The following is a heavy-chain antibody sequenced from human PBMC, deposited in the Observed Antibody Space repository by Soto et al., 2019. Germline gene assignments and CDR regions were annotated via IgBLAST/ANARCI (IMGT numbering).Heavy chain of an antibody. D-gene: IGHD6-6*01. J-gene: IGHJ6*02. CDR1: AFSLSRYG. V-gene: IGHV3-30*18. Sequence: GRARRFSCAARAFSLSRYGMHQFRQAPVKGLQWVAVISYDGSNKYYAASVKGRLNISRDNSKNTLYLQMNSLRAEDTALYYCPKVRNLAARRGYYYYGMDVGDQATTGTASS. CDR2: ISYDGSNK. CDR3: PKVRNLAARRGYYYYGMDV.